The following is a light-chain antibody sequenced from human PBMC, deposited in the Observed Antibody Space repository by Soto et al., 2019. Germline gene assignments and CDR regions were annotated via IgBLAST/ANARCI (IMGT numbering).Light chain of an antibody. CDR1: QSVSSSY. CDR2: GAS. Sequence: EIVLTQSPGTLSLSPGERATLSCRASQSVSSSYLAWYQQKPGQAPSLLIYGASSRATGIPDRFSGSASGTYFPLTISRLEPEDFAVYYCQQYGSSSFTFGPGTKVDIK. V-gene: IGKV3-20*01. CDR3: QQYGSSSFT. J-gene: IGKJ3*01.